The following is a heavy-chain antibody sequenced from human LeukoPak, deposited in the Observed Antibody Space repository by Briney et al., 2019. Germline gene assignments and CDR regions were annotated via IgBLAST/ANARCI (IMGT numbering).Heavy chain of an antibody. Sequence: SETLSLTCAVYGGSFSGYYWSWIRQPPGKRLEWIGEINHSGSTNYNPSLKSRVTLSADTSKNQFSLRLSSVTAADTAVYYCARDNPTSNYGVGTWGWFDPWGQGTLVTVSS. V-gene: IGHV4-34*01. D-gene: IGHD4-11*01. CDR2: INHSGST. CDR1: GGSFSGYY. CDR3: ARDNPTSNYGVGTWGWFDP. J-gene: IGHJ5*02.